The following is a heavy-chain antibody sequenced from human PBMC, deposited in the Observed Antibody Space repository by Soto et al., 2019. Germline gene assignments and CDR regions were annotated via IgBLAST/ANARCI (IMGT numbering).Heavy chain of an antibody. CDR1: GFTFSSYW. J-gene: IGHJ4*02. Sequence: EVQLVESGGGLVQPGGSLRLSCAASGFTFSSYWMSWVRQAPGKGLEWVANIKQDGSEKYYVDSVKGRFTISRDNAKNSLNLQMNSLRAEDTAVYYCARWRLGSPLDYWGQGTLVTVSS. D-gene: IGHD6-19*01. V-gene: IGHV3-7*03. CDR3: ARWRLGSPLDY. CDR2: IKQDGSEK.